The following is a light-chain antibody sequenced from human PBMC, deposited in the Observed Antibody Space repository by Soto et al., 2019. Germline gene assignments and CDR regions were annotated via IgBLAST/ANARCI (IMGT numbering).Light chain of an antibody. Sequence: IRLPQSPSSVYASVGDRVRITCRASHGITSWLVWYQNKPGKAPKPLIYAASSLQSGVPSRFSVIGSGTDFSLTLSCLQTEDFATYYGQQTDSFPYTFGRGTKV. CDR2: AAS. CDR3: QQTDSFPYT. J-gene: IGKJ2*01. V-gene: IGKV1-12*01. CDR1: HGITSW.